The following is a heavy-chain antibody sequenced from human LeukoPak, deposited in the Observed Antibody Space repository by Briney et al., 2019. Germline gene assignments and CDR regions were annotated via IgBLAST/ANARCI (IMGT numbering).Heavy chain of an antibody. V-gene: IGHV3-23*01. J-gene: IGHJ4*02. CDR3: AKASKMDTILPPFDY. Sequence: PGGSLRLSCTASGFTFSSYAMSWVRQAPGKGLEWVSSISSNGGSTYYADSVKGRFTISRDNSKNTLYLQMNSLRAEDTAVYYCAKASKMDTILPPFDYWGQGTLVTVSS. D-gene: IGHD5-24*01. CDR1: GFTFSSYA. CDR2: ISSNGGST.